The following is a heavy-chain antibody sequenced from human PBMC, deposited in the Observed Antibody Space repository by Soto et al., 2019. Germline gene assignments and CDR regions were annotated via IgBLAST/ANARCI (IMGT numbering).Heavy chain of an antibody. CDR3: GADYNLFATSARYALDI. Sequence: SVKVSCKASGGPFRNDIITWVRQAPGQGLEWMGRIIPLLDVTNYAQKFQGRVTITADRSTGAAYMELSSLRSEDTAVYYCGADYNLFATSARYALDIWGQGTMVTVSS. CDR2: IIPLLDVT. V-gene: IGHV1-69*02. D-gene: IGHD3-16*01. CDR1: GGPFRNDI. J-gene: IGHJ3*02.